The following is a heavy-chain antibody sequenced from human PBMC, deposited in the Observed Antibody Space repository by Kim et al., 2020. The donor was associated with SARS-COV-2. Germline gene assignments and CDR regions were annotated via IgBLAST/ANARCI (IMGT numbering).Heavy chain of an antibody. CDR1: GGSISSSSYY. CDR3: ASESYSSWYVDWFDP. J-gene: IGHJ5*02. CDR2: IYYSGST. D-gene: IGHD6-13*01. V-gene: IGHV4-39*01. Sequence: SETLSLTCTVSGGSISSSSYYWGWIRQPPGKGLEWIGSIYYSGSTYYNPSLKSRVTISVDTSKNQFSLKLSSVTAADTAVYYCASESYSSWYVDWFDPWGQGTLVTVSS.